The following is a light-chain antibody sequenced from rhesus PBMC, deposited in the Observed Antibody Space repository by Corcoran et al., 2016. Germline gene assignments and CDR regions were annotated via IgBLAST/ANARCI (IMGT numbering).Light chain of an antibody. CDR1: QGISSY. J-gene: IGKJ1*01. CDR2: DAS. Sequence: DIQLTQSPSSLSASIGDRVTITCRASQGISSYLVWYQQKSGKAPKLLIYDASNLQSGVPSRFSGRGSGTEFTPTISSLQPEDFATYYCQQRNSYPPTFGQGAKVEIE. CDR3: QQRNSYPPT. V-gene: IGKV1-38*01.